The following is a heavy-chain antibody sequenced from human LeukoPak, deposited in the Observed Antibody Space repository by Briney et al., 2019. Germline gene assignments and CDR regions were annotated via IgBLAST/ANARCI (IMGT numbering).Heavy chain of an antibody. CDR3: ARDLGEYYDSSGTLG. D-gene: IGHD3-22*01. Sequence: PGGSLRLSCAASGFTFSSYSMTWVRQAPGKGLEWVSYISSSSSTIYYADSVKGRFTISRDNAKNSLYLQMNSLRAEDTAVYYCARDLGEYYDSSGTLGWGQGTLVTVSS. CDR2: ISSSSSTI. V-gene: IGHV3-48*01. J-gene: IGHJ4*02. CDR1: GFTFSSYS.